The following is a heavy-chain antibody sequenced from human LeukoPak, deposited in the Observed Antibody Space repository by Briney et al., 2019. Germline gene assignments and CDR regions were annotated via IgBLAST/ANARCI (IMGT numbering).Heavy chain of an antibody. D-gene: IGHD3-22*01. CDR3: ATGNYYDKSGYYPSGY. J-gene: IGHJ4*02. V-gene: IGHV1-24*01. CDR1: GYTLTELS. Sequence: ASVKVSCKVFGYTLTELSMHWVRQARGKGLEWMAGFDPEDGETVYAQRFQDRVTMTEDTSTGTAFMELSSLRSEDTAVYYCATGNYYDKSGYYPSGYWGQGTLVTVSS. CDR2: FDPEDGET.